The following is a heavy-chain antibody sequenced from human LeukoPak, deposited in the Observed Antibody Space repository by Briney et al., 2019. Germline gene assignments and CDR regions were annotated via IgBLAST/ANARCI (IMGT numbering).Heavy chain of an antibody. J-gene: IGHJ4*02. CDR3: ARDLYSSDWYGTFDC. V-gene: IGHV1-2*02. CDR2: INPNSGGT. Sequence: ASVKVSCKASAYTFTGYYIHWVRQVPGQGLEWMGWINPNSGGTNYAQRFQGRVAMTRDTSISTAHMELSRLRSDDTAVYYCARDLYSSDWYGTFDCWGQGTLVTVSS. CDR1: AYTFTGYY. D-gene: IGHD6-19*01.